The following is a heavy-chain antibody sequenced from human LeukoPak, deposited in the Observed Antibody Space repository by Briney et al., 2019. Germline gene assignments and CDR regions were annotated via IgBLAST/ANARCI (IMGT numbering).Heavy chain of an antibody. V-gene: IGHV1-18*01. CDR3: ARGGGYESDYYYYGMDV. CDR2: ISAYNGNT. D-gene: IGHD5-12*01. Sequence: ASVKVSCTASGYTFTSYGISWVRQAPGQGLEWMGWISAYNGNTNYAQKLQGRVTMTTDTSTSTAYMELRSLRSDDTAVYYCARGGGYESDYYYYGMDVWGQGTTVTVSS. J-gene: IGHJ6*02. CDR1: GYTFTSYG.